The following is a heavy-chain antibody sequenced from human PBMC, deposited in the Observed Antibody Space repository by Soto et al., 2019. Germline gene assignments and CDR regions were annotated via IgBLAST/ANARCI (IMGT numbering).Heavy chain of an antibody. CDR1: GNSFTSNW. CDR3: ARLRPRSTWPRYYFDY. J-gene: IGHJ4*02. V-gene: IGHV5-51*01. Sequence: GESLKISCKGSGNSFTSNWIGWVRQMPGKGLEWMGIVYPGDSDTRYSPSFQGQVTISADKSISTAYLQWSSLKASDTAMYYCARLRPRSTWPRYYFDYWGQGTLVTVSS. CDR2: VYPGDSDT.